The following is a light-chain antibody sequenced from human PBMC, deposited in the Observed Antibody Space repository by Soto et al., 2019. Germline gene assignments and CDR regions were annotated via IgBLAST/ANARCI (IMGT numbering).Light chain of an antibody. CDR3: QQSERGWT. CDR2: KAS. Sequence: IQMTQAPSTLSASVGDRITITCRASQRISSWLAGYQQKPGKAPNLLIYKASSSESGVPSRFSGSGSGTEVTLTTSSLQPDDSATYYCQQSERGWTFGQGTKVEIK. CDR1: QRISSW. V-gene: IGKV1-5*03. J-gene: IGKJ1*01.